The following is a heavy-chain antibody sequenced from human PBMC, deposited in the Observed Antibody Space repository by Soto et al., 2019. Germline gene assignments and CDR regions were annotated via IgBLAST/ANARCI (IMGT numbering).Heavy chain of an antibody. CDR2: INPSGGST. D-gene: IGHD3-10*01. CDR3: ATQPEYGSGSYYHYYYYMDV. Sequence: ASVKVSCKASGYTFTSYYMHWVRQAPGQGLEWMGIINPSGGSTSYAQKFQGRVTMTRDTSTGTVYMELSSLRSEDTAVYYCATQPEYGSGSYYHYYYYMDVWGKGTTVTVSS. J-gene: IGHJ6*03. CDR1: GYTFTSYY. V-gene: IGHV1-46*03.